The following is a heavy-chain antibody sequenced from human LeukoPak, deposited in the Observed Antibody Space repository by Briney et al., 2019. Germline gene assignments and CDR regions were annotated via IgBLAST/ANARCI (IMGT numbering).Heavy chain of an antibody. D-gene: IGHD2-15*01. CDR2: IYYSGST. CDR3: ARGGCSGGSCYSDY. Sequence: SETLSLTCTVSGGSISSGGYYWSWIRQHPGKGLEWIGYIYYSGSTYYSPSLKSRVTISVDTSKNQFSLKLSSVTAADTAVYYCARGGCSGGSCYSDYWGQGTLVTVSS. V-gene: IGHV4-31*03. J-gene: IGHJ4*02. CDR1: GGSISSGGYY.